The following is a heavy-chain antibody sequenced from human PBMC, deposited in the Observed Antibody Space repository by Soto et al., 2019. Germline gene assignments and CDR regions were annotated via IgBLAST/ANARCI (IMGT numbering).Heavy chain of an antibody. CDR1: GFTLSSYG. D-gene: IGHD6-19*01. V-gene: IGHV3-30*03. CDR3: ARDRQQWQVPTGGAFDI. Sequence: PGGPLRLSCAASGFTLSSYGMHWVRQAPGKGLEWLGIILHDGKNRDYAGSVKGRFTISRDNSKNTVYLQMNSLRAEDTAVYYCARDRQQWQVPTGGAFDIWGQGTKVTVSS. CDR2: ILHDGKNR. J-gene: IGHJ3*02.